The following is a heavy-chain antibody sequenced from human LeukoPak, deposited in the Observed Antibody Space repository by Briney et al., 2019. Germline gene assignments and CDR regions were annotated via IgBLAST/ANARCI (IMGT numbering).Heavy chain of an antibody. J-gene: IGHJ4*02. V-gene: IGHV3-30*04. D-gene: IGHD1-26*01. CDR1: GFTFSSYA. CDR3: ASSGSYRFDY. CDR2: ISYDGSNK. Sequence: GGSLRLSCAASGFTFSSYAMHWVRQAPGKGLEWVAVISYDGSNKYYADSVKGRFTISRDNSKNSLYLQMNSLRDEDTAVYYCASSGSYRFDYWGQGTLVTVSS.